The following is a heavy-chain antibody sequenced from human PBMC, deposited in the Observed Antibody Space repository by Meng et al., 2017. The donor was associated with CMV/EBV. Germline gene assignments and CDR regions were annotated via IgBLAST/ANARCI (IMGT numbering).Heavy chain of an antibody. J-gene: IGHJ4*02. CDR1: FSLSTSGVG. CDR2: IYWNDDK. Sequence: FSLSTSGVGVGSLRQPPGKALQSLALIYWNDDKRYSPSLKSRLTITKDTSKNQVVPTMTNMDPVDTATYYCAHSQDSGTFPVVYFDYWGQGTLVTVSS. V-gene: IGHV2-5*01. D-gene: IGHD1-26*01. CDR3: AHSQDSGTFPVVYFDY.